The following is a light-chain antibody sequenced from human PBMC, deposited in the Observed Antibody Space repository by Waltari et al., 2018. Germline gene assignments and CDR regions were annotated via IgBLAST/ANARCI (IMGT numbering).Light chain of an antibody. V-gene: IGKV1-5*03. CDR3: QQYNSYPYT. J-gene: IGKJ2*01. CDR2: KAS. CDR1: QSISSW. Sequence: VGDRVTITCRASQSISSWLAWYQQKPGKAPKLLIYKASSLESGVPSRFSGSGSGTEFTLTISSLQPDDFATYYCQQYNSYPYTFGQGTKLEIK.